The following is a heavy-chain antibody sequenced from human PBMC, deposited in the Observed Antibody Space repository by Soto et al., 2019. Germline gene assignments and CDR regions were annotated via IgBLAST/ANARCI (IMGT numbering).Heavy chain of an antibody. CDR3: ARREGRFGDLHFDY. CDR2: IYYSGST. CDR1: GGSISSGDYY. J-gene: IGHJ4*02. D-gene: IGHD3-10*01. Sequence: LSLTCTVSGGSISSGDYYWSWIRQPPGKGLEWIGYIYYSGSTYYNPSLKSRVTISVDTSKNQFSLKLSSVTAADTAVYYCARREGRFGDLHFDYWGQGTLVTVSS. V-gene: IGHV4-30-4*01.